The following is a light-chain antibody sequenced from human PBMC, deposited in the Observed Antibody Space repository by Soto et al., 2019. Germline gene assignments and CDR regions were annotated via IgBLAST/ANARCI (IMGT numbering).Light chain of an antibody. CDR1: SSNIGAGYD. J-gene: IGLJ2*01. CDR2: GNT. CDR3: QSYDISLSVSVV. V-gene: IGLV1-40*01. Sequence: QSVLTQPPSVSGAPGQRVTISCTGSSSNIGAGYDVQWYQQLPGAAPRLLIFGNTNRPSGVPDRFSGSRSGTSPSLAISGVQSEDEADYYCQSYDISLSVSVVFGGGTKVTVL.